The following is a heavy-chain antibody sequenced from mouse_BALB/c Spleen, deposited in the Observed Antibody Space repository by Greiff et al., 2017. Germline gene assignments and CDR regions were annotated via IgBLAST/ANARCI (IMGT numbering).Heavy chain of an antibody. Sequence: VKLMESGPELVKPGASVKISCKASGYAFSSSWMNWVKQRPGQGLEWIGRIYPGDGDTNYNGKFKGKATLTADKSSSTAYMQLSSLTSVDSAVYFCARSSYGRYYYAMDYWGQGTSVTVSS. D-gene: IGHD2-10*02. CDR1: GYAFSSSW. CDR3: ARSSYGRYYYAMDY. J-gene: IGHJ4*01. V-gene: IGHV1-82*01. CDR2: IYPGDGDT.